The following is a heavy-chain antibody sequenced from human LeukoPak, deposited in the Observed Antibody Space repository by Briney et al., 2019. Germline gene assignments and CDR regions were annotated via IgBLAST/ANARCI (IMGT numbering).Heavy chain of an antibody. V-gene: IGHV3-30-3*01. Sequence: GGSLRLSCAASGFTFTNDFMTWVRQAPGKGLEWVAVISYDGSNKYYADSVKGRFTISRDNSKNTLYLQMNSLRAEDTAVYYCARDGYSGSRGAFDIWGQGTMVTVSS. CDR3: ARDGYSGSRGAFDI. J-gene: IGHJ3*02. CDR1: GFTFTNDF. CDR2: ISYDGSNK. D-gene: IGHD1-26*01.